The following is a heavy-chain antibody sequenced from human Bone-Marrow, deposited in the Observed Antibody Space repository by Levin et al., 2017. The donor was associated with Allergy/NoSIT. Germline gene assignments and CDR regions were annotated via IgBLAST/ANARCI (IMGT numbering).Heavy chain of an antibody. D-gene: IGHD3-22*01. Sequence: SQTLSLTCTVSGGSISSSSYHWGWIRQPPGKGLEWIGSIYYSGNTYYNTSLRSRVTISVDTSKNQFSLKLSPATAADTAVYYCATLGSYYYDSSGYAWGQGTLVTVSS. CDR3: ATLGSYYYDSSGYA. J-gene: IGHJ4*02. CDR1: GGSISSSSYH. CDR2: IYYSGNT. V-gene: IGHV4-39*07.